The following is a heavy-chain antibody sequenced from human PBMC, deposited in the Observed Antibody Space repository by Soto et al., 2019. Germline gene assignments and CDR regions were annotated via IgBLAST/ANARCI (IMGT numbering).Heavy chain of an antibody. V-gene: IGHV4-59*01. CDR3: ARDAGGPYDH. J-gene: IGHJ4*01. CDR2: IYYSGST. Sequence: SETLSLTCTVSGAPITINYWSWIRQAPGKGLEWIGYIYYSGSTTYNPSLKSRVTMSADTSKDQFSLKLNSVTAADTAVYYCARDAGGPYDHWGPGSLLTVSS. CDR1: GAPITINY. D-gene: IGHD2-15*01.